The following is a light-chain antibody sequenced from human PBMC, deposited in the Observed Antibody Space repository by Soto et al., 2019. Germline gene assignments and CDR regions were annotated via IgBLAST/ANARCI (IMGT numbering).Light chain of an antibody. J-gene: IGLJ1*01. CDR3: QVWDSSSDHYV. CDR2: DNR. CDR1: NIGDKS. V-gene: IGLV3-21*02. Sequence: SYELTQPPSVSVAPGQTASLACGGNNIGDKSVHWYQQKPGQAPVLVVYDNRDRPSGIPERISGSNSGNTATLTISMVEVGDEADYYCQVWDSSSDHYVFGSGTKVTVL.